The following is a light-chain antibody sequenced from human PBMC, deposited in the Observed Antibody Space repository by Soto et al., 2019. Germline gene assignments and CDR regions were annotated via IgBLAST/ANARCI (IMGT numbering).Light chain of an antibody. J-gene: IGLJ1*01. V-gene: IGLV2-14*01. CDR3: CSYTNSNTRQIV. CDR1: ISDVCGYNY. CDR2: YVS. Sequence: QSVLTQPASVSGSPGHSITISCTCTISDVCGYNYVSFYQQHPFKAPKLIIYYVSNRPSCVSNLFSCSNSGNTASLTISVXQXEDEADYYCCSYTNSNTRQIVFGTGTKVTVL.